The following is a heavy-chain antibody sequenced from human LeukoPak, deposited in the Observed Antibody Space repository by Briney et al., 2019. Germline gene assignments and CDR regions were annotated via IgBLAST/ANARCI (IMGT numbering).Heavy chain of an antibody. D-gene: IGHD1-26*01. V-gene: IGHV3-7*01. CDR3: ARDKGVVGTLAP. Sequence: GGSLRLSCAASGFTFSSYSMNWVRQAPEKGLEWVANIKEDGSEKYYVDSVKGRFTISRDNAKNSLYLQMNSLRAEDTAIYYCARDKGVVGTLAPWGQGTLVTVSS. J-gene: IGHJ5*02. CDR2: IKEDGSEK. CDR1: GFTFSSYS.